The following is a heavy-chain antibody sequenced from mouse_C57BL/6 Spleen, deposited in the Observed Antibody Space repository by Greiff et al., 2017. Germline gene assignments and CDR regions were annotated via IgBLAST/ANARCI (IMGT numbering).Heavy chain of an antibody. CDR2: ISSGGSYT. CDR1: GFTFSSYG. J-gene: IGHJ4*01. Sequence: VQLKESGGDLVKPGGSLKLSCAASGFTFSSYGMSWVRPTPDKRLEWVATISSGGSYTYYPDRVKGRFTISRDNAKNTLYLQMSSLKSEDTAMYYCARRYDYDGYAMDYWGQGTSGTVSS. V-gene: IGHV5-6*01. CDR3: ARRYDYDGYAMDY. D-gene: IGHD2-4*01.